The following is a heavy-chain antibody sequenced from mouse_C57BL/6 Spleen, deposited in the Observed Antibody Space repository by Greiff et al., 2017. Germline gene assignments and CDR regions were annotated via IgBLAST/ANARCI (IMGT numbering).Heavy chain of an antibody. CDR1: GYTFTSYG. J-gene: IGHJ2*01. D-gene: IGHD2-14*01. CDR2: IYPRSGNT. V-gene: IGHV1-81*01. CDR3: AREGYDVGFDY. Sequence: QVQLQQSGAELARHGASVKLSCKASGYTFTSYGISWVKQRTGQGLEWIGEIYPRSGNTYYNEQFKGKATLTADKSSSTAYMELRSLTSEDSAVYVCAREGYDVGFDYWGQGTTRTVSS.